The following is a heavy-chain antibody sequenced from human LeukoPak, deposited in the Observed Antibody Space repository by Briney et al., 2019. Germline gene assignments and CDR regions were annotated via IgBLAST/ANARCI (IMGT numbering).Heavy chain of an antibody. CDR1: GYSISSGYY. J-gene: IGHJ4*02. V-gene: IGHV4-38-2*02. CDR2: IYHSGST. D-gene: IGHD6-13*01. CDR3: ARVPYSSSWFDY. Sequence: PSETLSLTCTVSGYSISSGYYWGWIRQPPGKGLEWIGSIYHSGSTYYNPSLKSRVTISVDTSKNQFSLKLSSVTAADTAVYYCARVPYSSSWFDYWGQGTLVTVSS.